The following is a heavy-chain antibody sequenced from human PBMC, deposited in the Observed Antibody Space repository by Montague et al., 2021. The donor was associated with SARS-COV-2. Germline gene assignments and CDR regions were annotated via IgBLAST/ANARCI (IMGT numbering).Heavy chain of an antibody. Sequence: TRSLTCTVSGGSISYGGCFWNWSRQHPGKGLEWIGYIDKNGTTHYNPSLKSRVSLSVDTSKNQISLDLRSTTAADTAFYYCARDLGGINVWRPGTTVIVSS. V-gene: IGHV4-31*03. CDR3: ARDLGGINV. D-gene: IGHD3-10*01. CDR1: GGSISYGGCF. CDR2: IDKNGTT. J-gene: IGHJ6*02.